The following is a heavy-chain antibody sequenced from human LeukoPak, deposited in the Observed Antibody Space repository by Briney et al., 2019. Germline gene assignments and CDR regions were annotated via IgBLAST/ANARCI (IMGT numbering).Heavy chain of an antibody. CDR2: IKQDGSEK. CDR3: AKGPPYSSSWDDAFDI. J-gene: IGHJ3*02. V-gene: IGHV3-7*01. D-gene: IGHD6-13*01. Sequence: PGGSLRLSCAASGFTFSSYWMSWVRQAPGKGLEWVANIKQDGSEKYYVDSVKGRFTISRDNSKNTLYLQMNSLRAEDTAVYYCAKGPPYSSSWDDAFDIWGQGTMVTVSS. CDR1: GFTFSSYW.